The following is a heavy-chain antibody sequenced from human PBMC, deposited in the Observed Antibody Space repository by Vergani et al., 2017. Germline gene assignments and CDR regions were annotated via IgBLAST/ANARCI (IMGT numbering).Heavy chain of an antibody. CDR1: GNTFNGYY. Sequence: QVQLVQSGAEVKKPGASVRVSCRASGNTFNGYYIHWVRQAPGQGLEWMGWINPKNGGTISSQKFQGRVSMTGDTSISTVYVELRGLTSDDTAVYYCARSMSLTKLIPVDYWGQGTLVAVSS. J-gene: IGHJ4*02. V-gene: IGHV1-2*02. CDR2: INPKNGGT. D-gene: IGHD2-2*02. CDR3: ARSMSLTKLIPVDY.